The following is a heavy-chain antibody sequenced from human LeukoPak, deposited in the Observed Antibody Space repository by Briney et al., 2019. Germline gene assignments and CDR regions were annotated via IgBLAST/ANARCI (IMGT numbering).Heavy chain of an antibody. Sequence: GGSLRLSCAASGFTFDDYTMHWVRQAPGKGLEWVSLISWDGGSTYYADSVRGRFTISRDNSKNSLYLQMSGLRTEDTAIYYCAKDSATITGSYSYNWFDFWGQGNLVTVSS. CDR1: GFTFDDYT. CDR3: AKDSATITGSYSYNWFDF. V-gene: IGHV3-43*01. J-gene: IGHJ5*01. CDR2: ISWDGGST. D-gene: IGHD5-12*01.